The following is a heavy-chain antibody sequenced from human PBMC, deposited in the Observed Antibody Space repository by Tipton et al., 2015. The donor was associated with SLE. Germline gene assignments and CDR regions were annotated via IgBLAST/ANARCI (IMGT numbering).Heavy chain of an antibody. V-gene: IGHV4-39*07. J-gene: IGHJ4*02. D-gene: IGHD3-10*01. CDR2: IYYSGST. CDR1: GGSISSSSYY. CDR3: ARVEGDGYFDY. Sequence: TLSLTCTVSGGSISSSSYYWGWIRQPPGKGLEWIGSIYYSGSTYYNPSLKSRVTISVDTSKNQFSLKLSSVTAADTAVDYCARVEGDGYFDYWGQGTLVTVSS.